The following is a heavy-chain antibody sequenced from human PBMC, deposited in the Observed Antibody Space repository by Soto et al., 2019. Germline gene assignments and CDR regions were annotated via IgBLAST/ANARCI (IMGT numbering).Heavy chain of an antibody. Sequence: QVQLGQSGAEVKKPGSSVKVSCKASGGTFSSYTISWVRQAPGQGLEWMGRIIPILGIANYAQKFQGRVTITADKSTSTAYMELSRLRSEDTAVYYCARVSQYCSSTSCYLLDYWGQGTLVTVSS. CDR3: ARVSQYCSSTSCYLLDY. CDR1: GGTFSSYT. D-gene: IGHD2-2*01. V-gene: IGHV1-69*02. CDR2: IIPILGIA. J-gene: IGHJ4*02.